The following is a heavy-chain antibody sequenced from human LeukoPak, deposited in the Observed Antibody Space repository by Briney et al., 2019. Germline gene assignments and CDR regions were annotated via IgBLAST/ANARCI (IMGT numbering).Heavy chain of an antibody. CDR2: ISYDGSNK. D-gene: IGHD5-18*01. V-gene: IGHV3-30*04. CDR1: GFTFSTYF. CDR3: AREPSGTATVTAFDY. J-gene: IGHJ4*02. Sequence: GGSLRLSCAASGFTFSTYFMHWVRQAPGKGLEWVAVISYDGSNKYYADFVKGRFTISRDNSKNTLYLQMNSLRAEDTAVYYCAREPSGTATVTAFDYWGQGTLVTVSS.